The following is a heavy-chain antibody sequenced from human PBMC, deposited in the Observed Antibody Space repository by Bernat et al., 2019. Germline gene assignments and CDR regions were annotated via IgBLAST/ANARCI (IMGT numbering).Heavy chain of an antibody. D-gene: IGHD3-3*01. J-gene: IGHJ4*02. CDR1: GFTFSSYA. V-gene: IGHV3-64D*06. Sequence: EVQLVESGGGLFKLGGSLRLPCSAFGFTFSSYAMHWVRQAPGKGLEYVSAISSNGGSTYYADSVKGRFTISRDNSKNTLYLQMSSLRAEDTAVYYCGKELRDDFRSGYYDYWGQGTLVTVSS. CDR2: ISSNGGST. CDR3: GKELRDDFRSGYYDY.